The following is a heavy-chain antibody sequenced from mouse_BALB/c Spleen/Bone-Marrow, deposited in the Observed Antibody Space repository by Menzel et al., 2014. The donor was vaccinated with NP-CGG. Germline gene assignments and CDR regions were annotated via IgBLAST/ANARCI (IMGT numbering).Heavy chain of an antibody. CDR1: GYSITSGYY. CDR3: ASFTVVAYYAMDY. CDR2: ISYDGSN. V-gene: IGHV3-6*02. D-gene: IGHD1-1*01. J-gene: IGHJ4*01. Sequence: QQSGPGLVKPSQSLSLTCSVTGYSITSGYYWNWIRQFPGNKLEWMGYISYDGSNNYNPSLKNRISITRDTSKNQFFLKLNSVTTEDTATYYCASFTVVAYYAMDYWGQGTSVTVSS.